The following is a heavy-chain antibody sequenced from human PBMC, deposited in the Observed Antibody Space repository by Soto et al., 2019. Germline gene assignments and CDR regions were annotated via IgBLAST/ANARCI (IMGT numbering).Heavy chain of an antibody. CDR3: AKATDTVTLKDAFDI. Sequence: EVQVLESGGGLVQPGGSLRLSCAASGFTFISYGMSWVRQAPGKGLEWVSAISGSGGTTYYADSVKGRFTISRDNSKNTLYLQMNSLRAEDTAVYYCAKATDTVTLKDAFDIWGQGTMVTVSS. J-gene: IGHJ3*02. D-gene: IGHD4-17*01. V-gene: IGHV3-23*01. CDR1: GFTFISYG. CDR2: ISGSGGTT.